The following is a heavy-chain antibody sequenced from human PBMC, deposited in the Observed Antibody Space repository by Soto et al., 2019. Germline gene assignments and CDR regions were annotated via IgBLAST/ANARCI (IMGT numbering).Heavy chain of an antibody. V-gene: IGHV4-4*02. J-gene: IGHJ3*02. Sequence: QVQLQESGPGLVKPSGTLSLTCAVSGGSISSSNWWSWVRQPPGKGLEWIGEIYYSGRTNYNPSLKRRVTISVDKSKNQFSLKLSSVTAADTAVYYCARFMTMVTNLAFDIWGQGTMVTVSS. D-gene: IGHD4-17*01. CDR2: IYYSGRT. CDR1: GGSISSSNW. CDR3: ARFMTMVTNLAFDI.